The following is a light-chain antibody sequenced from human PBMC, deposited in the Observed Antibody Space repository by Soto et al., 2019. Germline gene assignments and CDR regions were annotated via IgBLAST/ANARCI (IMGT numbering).Light chain of an antibody. J-gene: IGLJ3*02. CDR2: EVT. CDR3: SSNAGSNNLV. V-gene: IGLV2-8*01. CDR1: SSDVGGYNY. Sequence: QSALTQPPSASGSPGQSVSISCTGTSSDVGGYNYVSWYQQHPGKAPKLMIYEVTKRPSGVPDRFSGSKSGNTASLTVSGLLAEDEADYYCSSNAGSNNLVFGGGTKVTVL.